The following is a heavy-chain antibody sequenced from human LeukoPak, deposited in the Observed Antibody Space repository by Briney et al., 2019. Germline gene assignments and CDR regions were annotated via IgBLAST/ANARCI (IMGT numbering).Heavy chain of an antibody. CDR2: INWNGGST. CDR1: GFTFDDYG. D-gene: IGHD3-22*01. Sequence: GGSLRLSCAASGFTFDDYGMSWVRQAPGKGLEWVSGINWNGGSTGYADSVKGRFTISRDNAKNSLYLQMNSLRAEDTAVYYCAKTGVYYYDSSGYTFDYWGQGTLVTVSS. V-gene: IGHV3-20*04. J-gene: IGHJ4*02. CDR3: AKTGVYYYDSSGYTFDY.